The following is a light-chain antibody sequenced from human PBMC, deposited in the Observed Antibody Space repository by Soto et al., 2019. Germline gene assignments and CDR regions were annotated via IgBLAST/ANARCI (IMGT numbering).Light chain of an antibody. CDR3: PPCSNWSPLT. Sequence: EIALPQSPDAQSLSPGGGASLCCRAIQSLRNNYLDCYQQKPGQAPSLRIYAASSRATAIPDRFSGSGSGTDFTIAISRLEPEEFAAYYCPPCSNWSPLTFGQATRLEIK. CDR1: QSLRNNY. CDR2: AAS. J-gene: IGKJ5*01. V-gene: IGKV3D-20*02.